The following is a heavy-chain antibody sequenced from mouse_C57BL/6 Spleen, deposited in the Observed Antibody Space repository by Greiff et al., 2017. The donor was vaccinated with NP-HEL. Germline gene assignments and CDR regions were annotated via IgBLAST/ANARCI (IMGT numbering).Heavy chain of an antibody. Sequence: EVQLVESGGGLVQPGGSLKLSCAASGFTFSDYGMAWVRQAPRKGPEWVAFISNLAYSIYYADTVTGRFTISRENAKNTLYLEMSSLRSEDTAMYYCARQTRRYAMDYCGQGTSDTVSS. CDR1: GFTFSDYG. D-gene: IGHD3-1*01. J-gene: IGHJ4*01. CDR3: ARQTRRYAMDY. CDR2: ISNLAYSI. V-gene: IGHV5-15*01.